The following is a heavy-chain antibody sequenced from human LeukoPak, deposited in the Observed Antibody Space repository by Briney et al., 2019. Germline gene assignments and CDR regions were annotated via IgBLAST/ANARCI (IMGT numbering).Heavy chain of an antibody. CDR1: GGSFSGYY. CDR3: ARLSGYSSSWPAY. V-gene: IGHV4-34*01. CDR2: INHSGST. J-gene: IGHJ4*02. Sequence: SETLSLTCAVYGGSFSGYYWSWIRQPPGKGLEWIGEINHSGSTNYNPSLESRVTISVDTSKNQFSLKLSSVTAADTAVYYCARLSGYSSSWPAYWGQGTLVTVSS. D-gene: IGHD6-13*01.